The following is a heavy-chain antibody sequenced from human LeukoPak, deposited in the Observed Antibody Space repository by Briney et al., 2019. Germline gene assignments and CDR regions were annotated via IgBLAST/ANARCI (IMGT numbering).Heavy chain of an antibody. CDR3: TTDPYYYDSSAYTSDY. D-gene: IGHD3-22*01. CDR2: INSKTDGGTT. V-gene: IGHV3-15*01. J-gene: IGHJ4*02. CDR1: GFTFSNAW. Sequence: PGGSLRLSCAASGFTFSNAWMSWVRQAPGKGLEWVGRINSKTDGGTTDYAAPVKGRFTISRDDSKNTLYLQMNSLKTEDTAVYYCTTDPYYYDSSAYTSDYWGQGTLVTVSS.